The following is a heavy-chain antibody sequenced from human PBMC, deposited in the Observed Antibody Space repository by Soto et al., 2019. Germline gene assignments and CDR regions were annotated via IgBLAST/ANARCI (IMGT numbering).Heavy chain of an antibody. V-gene: IGHV1-69*13. CDR2: IIPIFGTA. Sequence: SVKVSCKASGGTFSSYAISWVRQAPGQGLEWMGGIIPIFGTANYAQKFQGRVTITADESTSTAYMELSSLRSEDTAVYYCARDWERAEAGPKWFDSWGQGTLVTVSS. J-gene: IGHJ5*01. D-gene: IGHD6-13*01. CDR1: GGTFSSYA. CDR3: ARDWERAEAGPKWFDS.